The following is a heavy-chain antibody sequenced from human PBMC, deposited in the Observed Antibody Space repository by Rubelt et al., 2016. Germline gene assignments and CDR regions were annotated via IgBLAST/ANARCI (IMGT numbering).Heavy chain of an antibody. D-gene: IGHD4-11*01. J-gene: IGHJ5*02. Sequence: QLQLQESGPGLVKPSETLSLTCTVSGGSISSSSYYWGWIRQPPGKGLEWIGSIYYSGSTYYNPSLNGGVTISGDVSKNQCSLKLSAVTAADTAVYYCAIYSNYAGYDWFDPWGQGTLVTVSS. CDR2: IYYSGST. CDR3: AIYSNYAGYDWFDP. CDR1: GGSISSSSYY. V-gene: IGHV4-39*07.